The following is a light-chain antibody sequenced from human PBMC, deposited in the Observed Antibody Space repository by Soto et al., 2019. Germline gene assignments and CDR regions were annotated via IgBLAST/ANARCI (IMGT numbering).Light chain of an antibody. CDR2: NDN. Sequence: QSVLTQPPSASGTPGQRVTFSCSGSSSNIGSGTVNWYQQLPGTAPKLLIYNDNQRPSGVPDRFSGSMSGTSASLAISGLQSEDEADYYCASWDVTLNGLYVFGTGTQLTVL. V-gene: IGLV1-44*01. CDR3: ASWDVTLNGLYV. CDR1: SSNIGSGT. J-gene: IGLJ1*01.